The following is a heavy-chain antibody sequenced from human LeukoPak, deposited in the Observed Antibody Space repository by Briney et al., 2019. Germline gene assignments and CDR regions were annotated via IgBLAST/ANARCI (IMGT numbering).Heavy chain of an antibody. D-gene: IGHD3-10*01. CDR3: ARHGPEIYYGSEPTLYYFDY. CDR1: GGSISNGSYY. Sequence: PSQTLSLTCTVSGGSISNGSYYWSWIRQPAGKGLEWIGRIHTSGSTNYNPSLKSRLTTSLDTSKNQFSLKVTSVTAADTAVYYCARHGPEIYYGSEPTLYYFDYWGQGTLVTVSS. J-gene: IGHJ4*02. V-gene: IGHV4-61*02. CDR2: IHTSGST.